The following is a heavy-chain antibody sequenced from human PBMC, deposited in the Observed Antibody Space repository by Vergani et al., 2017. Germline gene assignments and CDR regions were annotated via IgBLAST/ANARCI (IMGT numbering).Heavy chain of an antibody. V-gene: IGHV5-51*01. CDR3: ARLYGRDSSGSKYFDY. CDR1: GYSFTNYW. Sequence: EVQLVQSGAEVKKPGESLKISCQISGYSFTNYWIGWVRQMPGKGLEWMGIIHPADSDTRYSPSFQGQVTISVDKSIRTAYLQRSSLRASDSAMYYCARLYGRDSSGSKYFDYWGQGTQVTVSS. J-gene: IGHJ4*02. D-gene: IGHD3-22*01. CDR2: IHPADSDT.